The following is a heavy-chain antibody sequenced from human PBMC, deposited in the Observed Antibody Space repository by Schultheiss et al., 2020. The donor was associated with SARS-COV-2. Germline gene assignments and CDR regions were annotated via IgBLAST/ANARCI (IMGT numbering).Heavy chain of an antibody. J-gene: IGHJ3*02. CDR1: GFTFSSYA. CDR2: IYSDGST. V-gene: IGHV3-23*03. Sequence: GGSLRLSCAASGFTFSSYAMSWVRQAPGKGLEWVSVIYSDGSTYYADSVKSRFTISRVNAKNSLYLHMTSLRVEEKAVYYCRGRSYDILTGYYSSPDAFDIWGQGTMVTVSS. D-gene: IGHD3-9*01. CDR3: RGRSYDILTGYYSSPDAFDI.